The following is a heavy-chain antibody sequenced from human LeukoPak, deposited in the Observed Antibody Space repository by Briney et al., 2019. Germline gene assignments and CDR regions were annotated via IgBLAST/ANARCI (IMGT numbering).Heavy chain of an antibody. D-gene: IGHD3-9*01. J-gene: IGHJ4*02. V-gene: IGHV4-59*01. CDR1: GGSISSYY. CDR3: ARDRSGYYFDY. CDR2: ICYSGST. Sequence: SETLSLTCTVSGGSISSYYWSWIRQPPGKGLEWIGYICYSGSTNYNPSLKSRVTISVDTSKNQFSLKLSSVTAADTAVYYCARDRSGYYFDYWGQGTLVTVSS.